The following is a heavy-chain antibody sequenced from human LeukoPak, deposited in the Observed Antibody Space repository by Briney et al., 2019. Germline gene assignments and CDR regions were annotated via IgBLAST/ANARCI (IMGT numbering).Heavy chain of an antibody. J-gene: IGHJ4*02. V-gene: IGHV3-21*01. Sequence: PGGSLRLSCAASGFTFSSYSMNWVRQAPGKGLEWVSSISSSSSYIYYAGSVKGRFTISRDNAKNSLYLQMNSLRAEDTAVYYCAREIRSTVPPSGYYFDYWGQGTLVTVSS. D-gene: IGHD4-17*01. CDR2: ISSSSSYI. CDR1: GFTFSSYS. CDR3: AREIRSTVPPSGYYFDY.